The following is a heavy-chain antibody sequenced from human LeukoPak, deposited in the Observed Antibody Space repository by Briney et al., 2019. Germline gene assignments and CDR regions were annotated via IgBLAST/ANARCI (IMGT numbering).Heavy chain of an antibody. CDR2: ISGSGGST. V-gene: IGHV3-23*01. Sequence: GGSLRLSCAASGFTFSSYAMSWVRQAPGKGLEWVSTISGSGGSTYYADSVKGRFTISRDNSKNTLYLQMNSLRAEDTAVYYCAKSFSSGYDMFDYWGQGTLVTVSP. D-gene: IGHD5-12*01. J-gene: IGHJ4*02. CDR3: AKSFSSGYDMFDY. CDR1: GFTFSSYA.